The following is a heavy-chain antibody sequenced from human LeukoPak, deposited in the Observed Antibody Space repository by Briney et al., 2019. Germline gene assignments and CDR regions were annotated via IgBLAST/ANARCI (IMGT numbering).Heavy chain of an antibody. CDR2: ISSNSNYM. D-gene: IGHD6-19*01. J-gene: IGHJ4*02. CDR3: ARAVYSSGWNGEY. Sequence: PGGSLRLSCAASGSTFSSYSMNWVRQAPGKGLEWVSSISSNSNYMHYADSVKGRFTIQRDNAKNSLYLQMNSLRDEDTAVYYCARAVYSSGWNGEYWGQGTLVTVSS. CDR1: GSTFSSYS. V-gene: IGHV3-21*01.